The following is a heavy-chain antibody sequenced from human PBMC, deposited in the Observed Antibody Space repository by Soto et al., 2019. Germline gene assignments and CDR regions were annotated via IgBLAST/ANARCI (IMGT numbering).Heavy chain of an antibody. CDR2: ISASGGLK. CDR3: AREVGAPSGWLDP. V-gene: IGHV3-23*01. D-gene: IGHD1-26*01. J-gene: IGHJ5*02. CDR1: GFTFTNYA. Sequence: EVQLSESGGDLRQPGGSLRLSCAASGFTFTNYAMTWVRQTPGKGLEWVSGISASGGLKYYADSVQGRFTVSRDNSKNILYLQMDHLRDEDTALYYCAREVGAPSGWLDPWGQGTQVTVSS.